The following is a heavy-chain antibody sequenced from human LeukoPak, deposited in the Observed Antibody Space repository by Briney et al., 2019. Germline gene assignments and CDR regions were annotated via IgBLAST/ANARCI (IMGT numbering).Heavy chain of an antibody. Sequence: AGRSLRLPCAASGFTFSSYGMHWVRQAPGKGLEWVAVIWYDGSNKYYADSVKGRFTISRDNSQNPLYLQMNGLRAEDTAVYYCAKDRRGSGFHDAFDIWGQGTMVTVSS. J-gene: IGHJ3*02. V-gene: IGHV3-33*06. CDR1: GFTFSSYG. CDR2: IWYDGSNK. CDR3: AKDRRGSGFHDAFDI. D-gene: IGHD6-19*01.